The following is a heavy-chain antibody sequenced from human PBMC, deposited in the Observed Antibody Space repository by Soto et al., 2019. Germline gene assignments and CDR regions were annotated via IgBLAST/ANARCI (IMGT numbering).Heavy chain of an antibody. CDR2: ISSSSSYI. J-gene: IGHJ3*02. CDR1: GFPFSSYS. Sequence: GGSLRLSCAASGFPFSSYSMNWVRQAPGKGLEWVSSISSSSSYIYYADSVKSRFTISRDNAKNSLYLQMNSLRAEDTAVYYCARALSRNAFDIWGQGTMVTVSS. CDR3: ARALSRNAFDI. V-gene: IGHV3-21*01.